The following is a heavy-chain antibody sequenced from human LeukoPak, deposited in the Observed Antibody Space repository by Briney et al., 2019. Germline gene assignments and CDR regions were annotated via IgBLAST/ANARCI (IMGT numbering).Heavy chain of an antibody. CDR2: ISSSNSYK. CDR1: GFTFSSYS. V-gene: IGHV3-21*01. D-gene: IGHD1-1*01. CDR3: ARSAAGTYY. Sequence: GASLRLSCVASGFTFSSYSMKWVPQATGKGLEWVSSISSSNSYKYYTDSVKGRFTISRDNAKNSLYLQINSLRAEDTAVYYCARSAAGTYYWGQGTLVTVSS. J-gene: IGHJ4*02.